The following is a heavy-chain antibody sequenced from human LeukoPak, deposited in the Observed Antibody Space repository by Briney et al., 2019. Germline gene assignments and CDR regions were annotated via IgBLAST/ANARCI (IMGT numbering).Heavy chain of an antibody. CDR2: ISNNGGYT. V-gene: IGHV3-23*01. D-gene: IGHD3-10*01. J-gene: IGHJ4*02. CDR1: GFTFSSSA. Sequence: GGSLRLSCAASGFTFSSSAMSWVRQAPGKGLEWVSAISNNGGYTYYADSVQGRFTISRDNSKSTLCLQMNSLRAEDTAVYYCAKGHYYGSGSLDYWGQGTLVTVSS. CDR3: AKGHYYGSGSLDY.